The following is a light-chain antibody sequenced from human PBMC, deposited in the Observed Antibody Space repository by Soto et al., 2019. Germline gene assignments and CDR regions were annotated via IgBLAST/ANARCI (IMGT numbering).Light chain of an antibody. J-gene: IGKJ4*01. V-gene: IGKV3-15*01. CDR3: QQYNNWLT. Sequence: EIVMTQSPATLSVSPGERATLSCRASQSVSSNLAWYQQKPGQAPRLLIYGASNRATVIPARFSGSGSGTDFTLTISSLQSEDFTVYYCQQYNNWLTFGGGTKVEIK. CDR2: GAS. CDR1: QSVSSN.